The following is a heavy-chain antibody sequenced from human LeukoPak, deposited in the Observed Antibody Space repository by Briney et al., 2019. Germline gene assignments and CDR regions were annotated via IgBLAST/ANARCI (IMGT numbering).Heavy chain of an antibody. CDR1: GFTFSSDW. Sequence: GGSLRLSCAASGFTFSSDWMSWVRQAPGKGLEWVANIKQDGSEKYYVDSVKGRFTISRDNAKNSLYLQMNSLRAEDTAVYYCARLKYYYDSSGYPPAFDYWGQGTLVTVSS. CDR3: ARLKYYYDSSGYPPAFDY. CDR2: IKQDGSEK. V-gene: IGHV3-7*01. D-gene: IGHD3-22*01. J-gene: IGHJ4*02.